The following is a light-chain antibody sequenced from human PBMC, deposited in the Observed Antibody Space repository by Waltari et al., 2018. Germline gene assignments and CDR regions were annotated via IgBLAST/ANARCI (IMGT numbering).Light chain of an antibody. J-gene: IGLJ2*01. V-gene: IGLV1-51*01. CDR3: GTWDSSLSVV. Sequence: QSVLTQPPSVSAAAGQKVTISCSGTGSNIGNNFVSWYQQLPGTAPKRLIFDNNKRPSGIPDRFSGSKSGSSATLGIAGLQTGDEAEYYCGTWDSSLSVVFGGGTKLTVL. CDR1: GSNIGNNF. CDR2: DNN.